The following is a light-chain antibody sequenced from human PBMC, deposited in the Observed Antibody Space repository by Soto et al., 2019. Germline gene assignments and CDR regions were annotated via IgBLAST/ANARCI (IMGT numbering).Light chain of an antibody. CDR1: QSIRNY. Sequence: DIQMTQSPSSLSASVGDRVSISCRASQSIRNYVSWYQQKPGTAPKLLIRAASTLQSGVPSRFSGSGSGTDFTLTISSLQIEDLATYFCQQTDSTPQPFGQGTNVEI. CDR2: AAS. J-gene: IGKJ1*01. V-gene: IGKV1-39*01. CDR3: QQTDSTPQP.